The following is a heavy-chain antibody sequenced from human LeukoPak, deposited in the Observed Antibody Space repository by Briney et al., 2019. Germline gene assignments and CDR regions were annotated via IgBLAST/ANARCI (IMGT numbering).Heavy chain of an antibody. CDR2: INHSGST. CDR1: GGSFSGYY. V-gene: IGHV4-34*01. J-gene: IGHJ3*02. CDR3: ARVGYDFWSGYYKNAFDI. Sequence: PSETLSLTCAVYGGSFSGYYWSWIRQPPGKGLEWIGEINHSGSTNYNPSLKSRVTISVDTSKNQFSLKLSSVTVADTAVYYCARVGYDFWSGYYKNAFDIWGQGTMVTVSS. D-gene: IGHD3-3*01.